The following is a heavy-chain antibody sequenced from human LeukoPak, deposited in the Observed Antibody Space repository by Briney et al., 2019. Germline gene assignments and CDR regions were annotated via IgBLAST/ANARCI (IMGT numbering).Heavy chain of an antibody. CDR1: GYTFTSYD. V-gene: IGHV1-8*03. CDR2: MNPNSGNT. CDR3: ARRPVRGNWFDP. Sequence: GASVKVSCKASGYTFTSYDINWVRQATGQGLEWMGWMNPNSGNTGYAQKLQGRVTITRNTSISTAYMELSSLRSEDTAVYYCARRPVRGNWFDPWGQGTLVTVSS. D-gene: IGHD3-10*01. J-gene: IGHJ5*02.